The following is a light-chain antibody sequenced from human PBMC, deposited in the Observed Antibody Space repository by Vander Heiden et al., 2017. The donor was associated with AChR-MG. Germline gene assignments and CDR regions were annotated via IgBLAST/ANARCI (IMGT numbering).Light chain of an antibody. V-gene: IGKV3-20*01. Sequence: PGERVTLSCRASQSVSSSYLAWYQQKPGQAPRLLIYGASSRATGIPDRFSGSGSGTDFTLTISRLEPEDFAVYYCQQYDRSWTFGQGTKVEIK. J-gene: IGKJ1*01. CDR1: QSVSSSY. CDR2: GAS. CDR3: QQYDRSWT.